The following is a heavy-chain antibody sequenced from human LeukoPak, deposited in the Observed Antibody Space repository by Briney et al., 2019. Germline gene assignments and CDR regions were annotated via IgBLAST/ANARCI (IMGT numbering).Heavy chain of an antibody. Sequence: SGPTLVKPTQTLTLTCTFSGFSLSSRGVGVGWIRQPPGKALERLALIYWDDDKRYSPSLKSRLTITKDTSKNQVFPTMPNMDPVDTATDYCAVNAGEKVVNYFDYWGQGTLVTVSS. D-gene: IGHD3-22*01. CDR3: AVNAGEKVVNYFDY. V-gene: IGHV2-5*02. J-gene: IGHJ4*02. CDR2: IYWDDDK. CDR1: GFSLSSRGVG.